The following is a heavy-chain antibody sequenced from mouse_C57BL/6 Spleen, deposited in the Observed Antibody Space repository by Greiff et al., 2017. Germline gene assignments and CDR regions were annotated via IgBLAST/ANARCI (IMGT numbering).Heavy chain of an antibody. D-gene: IGHD2-3*01. CDR2: INPSSGYT. V-gene: IGHV1-4*01. CDR1: GYTFTSYT. CDR3: ARGEGWLPLDY. J-gene: IGHJ2*01. Sequence: VQLVESGAELARPGASVKMSCKASGYTFTSYTMHWVKQRPGQGLEWIGYINPSSGYTKYNQKFKDKATLTADKSSSTAYMQLSSLTCEDSAVYYCARGEGWLPLDYWGQGTTLTVSS.